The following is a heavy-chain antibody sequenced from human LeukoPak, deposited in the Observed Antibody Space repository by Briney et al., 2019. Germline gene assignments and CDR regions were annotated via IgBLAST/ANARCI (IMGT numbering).Heavy chain of an antibody. J-gene: IGHJ3*02. CDR3: ARAGRYYYDSSGYSGGFDI. CDR1: GGSISSGDYY. CDR2: IYYSGST. Sequence: SETLSLTCTVSGGSISSGDYYWSWIRQPPGKGLEWIGYIYYSGSTYYNPSLKGRVTISVDTSKNQFSLKLSSVTAADTAVYYCARAGRYYYDSSGYSGGFDIWGQGTMVTVSS. D-gene: IGHD3-22*01. V-gene: IGHV4-30-4*01.